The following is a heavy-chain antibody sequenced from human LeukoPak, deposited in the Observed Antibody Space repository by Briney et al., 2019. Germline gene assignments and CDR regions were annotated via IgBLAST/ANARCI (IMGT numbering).Heavy chain of an antibody. D-gene: IGHD3-16*01. CDR3: ARGFGDFDPRLDY. J-gene: IGHJ4*01. Sequence: SLRLSCAASGFTFDDYAMHWVRQAPGKGLEWVSGISWNSGSIGYADSVKGRFTISRDNAKELVFLQMNSLRAEDTAIYYCARGFGDFDPRLDYWGHGSVITVSS. CDR1: GFTFDDYA. V-gene: IGHV3-9*01. CDR2: ISWNSGSI.